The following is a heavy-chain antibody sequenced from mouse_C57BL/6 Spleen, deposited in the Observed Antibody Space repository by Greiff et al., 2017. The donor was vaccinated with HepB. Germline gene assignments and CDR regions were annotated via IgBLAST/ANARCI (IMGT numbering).Heavy chain of an antibody. J-gene: IGHJ3*01. CDR1: GYTFTDYE. V-gene: IGHV1-15*01. D-gene: IGHD2-3*01. CDR2: IDPETGGT. CDR3: TRGSYDPFAY. Sequence: VQLQQSGAELVRPGASVTLSCKASGYTFTDYEMHWVKQTPVHGLEWIGAIDPETGGTAYNQKFKGKAILTADKSSSTAYMELRSLTSEDSAVYYCTRGSYDPFAYWGQGTLVTVSA.